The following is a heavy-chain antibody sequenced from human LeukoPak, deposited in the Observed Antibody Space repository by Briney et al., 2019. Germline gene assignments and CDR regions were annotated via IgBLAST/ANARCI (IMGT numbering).Heavy chain of an antibody. CDR3: ARVSDSSSWYYFDY. V-gene: IGHV4-31*03. D-gene: IGHD6-13*01. CDR2: IYYIGST. Sequence: PSETLSLTCTVSGGSISRGGYYWSWIPQHPGKGLEWNGYIYYIGSTYYNPSLKSRVTISVDTSKTQFSLKLTSVTAADTAVYYCARVSDSSSWYYFDYWGQGTLVTVSS. CDR1: GGSISRGGYY. J-gene: IGHJ4*02.